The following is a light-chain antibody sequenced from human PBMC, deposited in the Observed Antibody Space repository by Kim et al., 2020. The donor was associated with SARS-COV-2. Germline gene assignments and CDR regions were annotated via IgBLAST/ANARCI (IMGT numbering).Light chain of an antibody. CDR2: GAS. CDR3: QQYNTWLIT. V-gene: IGKV3D-15*01. J-gene: IGKJ5*01. CDR1: QSVSTN. Sequence: VSPGEIATPSCRASQSVSTNLAWYQQQPGQAPRLLIYGASTRATGIPARFSGSGSGTEFTLTISSLQSEDFAVYYCQQYNTWLITFGQGTRLEIK.